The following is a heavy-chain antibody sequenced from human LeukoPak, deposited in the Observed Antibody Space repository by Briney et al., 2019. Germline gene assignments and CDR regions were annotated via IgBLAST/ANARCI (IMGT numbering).Heavy chain of an antibody. D-gene: IGHD6-19*01. V-gene: IGHV3-23*01. CDR1: GFTFSSYA. Sequence: GGSLRLSCAASGFTFSSYAMSWVRQAPGKGLEWVSGISGSGDSTHDADSVKRRFTISRDNSKNTVYLQMNSLRADDTAVYYCAKERSSGWPFDYWGQGTLVTVSS. J-gene: IGHJ4*02. CDR2: ISGSGDST. CDR3: AKERSSGWPFDY.